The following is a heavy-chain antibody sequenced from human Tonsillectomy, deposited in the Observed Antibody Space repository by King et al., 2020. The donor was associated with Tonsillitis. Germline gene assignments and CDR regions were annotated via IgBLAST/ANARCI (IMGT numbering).Heavy chain of an antibody. CDR1: GGSLTNYY. CDR3: ARSDYSSGWSGREDV. CDR2: IFFMGNS. J-gene: IGHJ4*02. Sequence: QLQESGPRLVKPSETLSLTCSVSGGSLTNYYWSWIRQPPGKGLEWIGHIFFMGNSDYNPSLNSRVTLAVDTSKNQFSLELTSVTAADTAIYYCARSDYSSGWSGREDVWGQGILITVSS. V-gene: IGHV4-59*01. D-gene: IGHD6-19*01.